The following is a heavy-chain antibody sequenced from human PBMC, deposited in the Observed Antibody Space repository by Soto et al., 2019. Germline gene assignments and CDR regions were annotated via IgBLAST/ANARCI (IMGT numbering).Heavy chain of an antibody. CDR3: ARHEGSSGWYSYGGMDV. D-gene: IGHD6-19*01. CDR2: IYPGDSDT. CDR1: GYSFTSYW. V-gene: IGHV5-51*01. Sequence: GESLKISCKGSGYSFTSYWIGWARQMPGKGLEWMGIIYPGDSDTRYSPSFQGQVTISADKSISTAYLQWSSLKASDTAMYYCARHEGSSGWYSYGGMDVWGQGTTVTVSS. J-gene: IGHJ6*02.